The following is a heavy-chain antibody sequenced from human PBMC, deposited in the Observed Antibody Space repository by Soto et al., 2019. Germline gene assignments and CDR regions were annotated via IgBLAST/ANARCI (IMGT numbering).Heavy chain of an antibody. V-gene: IGHV4-39*01. D-gene: IGHD6-6*01. CDR2: IYYSGST. CDR1: GGSISSSSYY. CDR3: ARLVWAARNYGLDV. Sequence: PSETLSLTCTVSGGSISSSSYYWGWIRQPPGKGLEWIGSIYYSGSTYYNPSLKSRVTISVDTSKNQFSLKLSSVTAADTAVYYCARLVWAARNYGLDVWGQGTTVTFSS. J-gene: IGHJ6*02.